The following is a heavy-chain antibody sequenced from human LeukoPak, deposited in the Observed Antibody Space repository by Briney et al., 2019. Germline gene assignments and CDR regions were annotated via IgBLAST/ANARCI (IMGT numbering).Heavy chain of an antibody. CDR3: AKNSVWDIVVVPAASVDY. CDR1: GFTFSSYA. Sequence: PGGSLRLSCAASGFTFSSYAISWVRQAPGKGLEWVSAISGSGGSTYYADSVKGRFTISRDNSKNTLYLQMNSLRAEDTAVYYCAKNSVWDIVVVPAASVDYWGQGTLVTVSS. CDR2: ISGSGGST. D-gene: IGHD2-2*01. J-gene: IGHJ4*02. V-gene: IGHV3-23*01.